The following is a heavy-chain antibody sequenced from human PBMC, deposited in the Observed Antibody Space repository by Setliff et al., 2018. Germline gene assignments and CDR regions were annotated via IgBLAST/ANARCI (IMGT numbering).Heavy chain of an antibody. CDR3: AASVGGAPYYYGLDV. CDR1: GYTFTNYG. D-gene: IGHD2-15*01. V-gene: IGHV1-18*01. Sequence: ASVKVSCKTSGYTFTNYGITWVRQAPGQGLEWMGWINNYSFKTNYPQKFQGRITITRDTSASTFYMELSSLTSEDTALYSCAASVGGAPYYYGLDVWGQGTTVTVSS. CDR2: INNYSFKT. J-gene: IGHJ6*02.